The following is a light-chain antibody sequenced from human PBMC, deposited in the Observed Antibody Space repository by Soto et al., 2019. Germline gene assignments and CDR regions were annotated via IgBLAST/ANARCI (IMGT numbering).Light chain of an antibody. Sequence: QSALTQPPSASGSPGQSVTISCTGTSCDVGGYNYVSWYQQHPGKAPKLMIYEVSKRPSGVPDRFSGSKSGNTASLTVSGLQAEDEADYYCSSYAGSNLGVFGTGTKLTVL. CDR3: SSYAGSNLGV. V-gene: IGLV2-8*01. J-gene: IGLJ1*01. CDR2: EVS. CDR1: SCDVGGYNY.